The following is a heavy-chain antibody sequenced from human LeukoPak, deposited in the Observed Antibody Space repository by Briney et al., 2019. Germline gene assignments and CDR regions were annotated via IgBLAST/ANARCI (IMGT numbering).Heavy chain of an antibody. V-gene: IGHV3-30*01. CDR1: GFTFSSYA. J-gene: IGHJ4*02. D-gene: IGHD2-2*01. Sequence: GRSLRLSCAASGFTFSSYAMHWVRQAPGKGLEWVAVISYDGSNNYYADSVKGRFTISRDNSKNTLYLQMNSLRAEDTAVYYCARPPSPIVVVPAATVWGQGTLVTVSS. CDR3: ARPPSPIVVVPAATV. CDR2: ISYDGSNN.